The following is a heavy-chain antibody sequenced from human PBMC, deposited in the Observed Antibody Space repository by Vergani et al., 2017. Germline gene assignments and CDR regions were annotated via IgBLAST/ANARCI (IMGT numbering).Heavy chain of an antibody. V-gene: IGHV3-23*01. CDR3: AKALHCSGGSCYSYYYYGMDV. D-gene: IGHD2-15*01. Sequence: EVQLLESGGGLVQPGGSLRLSCAASGFTFSSYAMSWVRQAPGKGLEWVSAISGSGGSTYYADSVKGRFTISRDNSKNTLYLQMNSLRAEDTAVYYCAKALHCSGGSCYSYYYYGMDVWGQGTTVTVSS. CDR1: GFTFSSYA. J-gene: IGHJ6*02. CDR2: ISGSGGST.